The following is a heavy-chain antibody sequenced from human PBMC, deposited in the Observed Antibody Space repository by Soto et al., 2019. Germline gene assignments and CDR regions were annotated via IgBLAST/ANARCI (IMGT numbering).Heavy chain of an antibody. CDR1: GFTLSSYW. Sequence: GGSLRLSCAASGFTLSSYWVSWVRQAPGKGLEWVANIKQDGSEKYYVDSVKGRFTISRDNAKNSLYLQMNSLRAEDTAVYYCARDFDCSGGSCYGMDVWGQGTTVTVSS. V-gene: IGHV3-7*01. CDR3: ARDFDCSGGSCYGMDV. D-gene: IGHD2-15*01. CDR2: IKQDGSEK. J-gene: IGHJ6*02.